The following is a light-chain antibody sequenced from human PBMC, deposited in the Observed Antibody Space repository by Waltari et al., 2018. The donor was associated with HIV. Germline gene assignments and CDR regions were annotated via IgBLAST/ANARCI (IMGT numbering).Light chain of an antibody. V-gene: IGLV2-14*01. CDR2: EVS. CDR1: SSELGCFRY. Sequence: QSALTQPAPVSGSPGQSNTISCTGSSSELGCFRYVFWYQQHPGKAPKLMIYEVSNRPSGVSNRFAASKSANTASLTISGLQAEDEATYYCNSYTTSNTYVFGSGTKVTV. CDR3: NSYTTSNTYV. J-gene: IGLJ1*01.